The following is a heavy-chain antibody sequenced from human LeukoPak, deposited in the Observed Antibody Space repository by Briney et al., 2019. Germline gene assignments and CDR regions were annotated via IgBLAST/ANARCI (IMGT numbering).Heavy chain of an antibody. V-gene: IGHV4-39*07. D-gene: IGHD5-12*01. CDR2: IYYSGTT. CDR3: ARDGQQWLFRNYFGY. CDR1: GGSIRISDHY. J-gene: IGHJ4*02. Sequence: PSETLSLTCSVSGGSIRISDHYWGWLRQPPGKGLEWIGSIYYSGTTYFNPALKSRLTISVDTSKNQFSLKLTSVTAADTAVYYCARDGQQWLFRNYFGYWGQGTLVTVSS.